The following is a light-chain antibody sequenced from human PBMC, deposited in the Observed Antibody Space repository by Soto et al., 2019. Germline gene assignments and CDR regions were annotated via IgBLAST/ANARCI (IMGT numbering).Light chain of an antibody. V-gene: IGLV1-47*01. CDR1: TSNVGSNY. CDR3: AAWDDSLSGDV. J-gene: IGLJ1*01. CDR2: RNN. Sequence: QSVLTQPPSASGTPGPRGTISCSGSTSNVGSNYVCWYQQLPGTAPKLLIYRNNQRPSGVPARFSGSKSGTSASLAISGLRSEDEADYYCAAWDDSLSGDVFGTGTKLTVL.